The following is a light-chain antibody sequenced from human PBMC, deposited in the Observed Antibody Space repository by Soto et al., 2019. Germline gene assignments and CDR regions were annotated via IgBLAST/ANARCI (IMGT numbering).Light chain of an antibody. CDR1: QDISNH. CDR2: DVS. V-gene: IGKV1-27*01. J-gene: IGKJ3*01. Sequence: DIQMTQSPSSLSASVGDRVTITCRASQDISNHLAWYQQKPGKVPQLLIYDVSILHSGVPSRFSGSGSGTDFTLTISGLQPEDVATFFCKEYTRGFTFGPGAKVDIK. CDR3: KEYTRGFT.